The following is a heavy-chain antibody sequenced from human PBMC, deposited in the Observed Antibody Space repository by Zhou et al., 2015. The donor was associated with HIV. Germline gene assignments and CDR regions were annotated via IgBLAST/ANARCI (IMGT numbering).Heavy chain of an antibody. Sequence: QEDLVQSGAEVKKPGSSVTVSCKASGGTFSNSAISWVRQAPGQGLEWLGWMNPNTGNTAYAQKFQDRVTMTRNTSASTAYMELSSLRSEDTAVYYCARRGIQQWFDSFDIWGQGTTVTVSS. CDR3: ARRGIQQWFDSFDI. J-gene: IGHJ3*02. V-gene: IGHV1-8*02. D-gene: IGHD5-18*01. CDR1: GGTFSNSA. CDR2: MNPNTGNT.